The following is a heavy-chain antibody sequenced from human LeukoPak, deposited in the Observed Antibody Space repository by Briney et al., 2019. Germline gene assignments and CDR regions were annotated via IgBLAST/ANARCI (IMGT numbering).Heavy chain of an antibody. D-gene: IGHD3-3*01. V-gene: IGHV4-4*07. CDR2: ICTSGST. Sequence: SETLSLTCSVSGGSISSSCWSWIRQPAGKGLEWIGRICTSGSTNFNPSLKSRVTMSVDTSKNQFSLKLSSVTAAVTAVYYCARVSLTYYDFWSGEDTYFFDYWGQGTLVTVSS. CDR1: GGSISSSC. CDR3: ARVSLTYYDFWSGEDTYFFDY. J-gene: IGHJ4*02.